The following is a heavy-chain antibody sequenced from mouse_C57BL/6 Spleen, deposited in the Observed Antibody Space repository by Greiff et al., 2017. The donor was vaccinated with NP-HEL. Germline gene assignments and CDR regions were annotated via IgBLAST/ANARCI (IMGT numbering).Heavy chain of an antibody. V-gene: IGHV8-12*01. CDR1: GFSLSTSGMG. CDR3: ARTHYYGSSYPFDY. CDR2: IYWDDDK. J-gene: IGHJ2*01. Sequence: QVTLKESGPGILQSSQTLSLTCSFSGFSLSTSGMGVSWIRQPSGKGLEWLAHIYWDDDKRSNPSLKRRLTISKDTSRNQVFLKITSVDTADTATYYCARTHYYGSSYPFDYWGQGTTLTVSA. D-gene: IGHD1-1*01.